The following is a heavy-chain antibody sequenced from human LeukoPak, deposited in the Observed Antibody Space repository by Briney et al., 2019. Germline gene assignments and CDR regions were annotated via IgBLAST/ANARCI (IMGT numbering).Heavy chain of an antibody. Sequence: ASVKVSCKASGYTFTSYAMHWVRQAPGQRPEWMGWINAGNGNTKYSQKFQGRVTITRDTSASTAYMELSSLRSEDTAVYYCARDMVRGVIIRYGYWGQGTLVTVSS. CDR3: ARDMVRGVIIRYGY. CDR1: GYTFTSYA. J-gene: IGHJ4*02. D-gene: IGHD3-10*01. CDR2: INAGNGNT. V-gene: IGHV1-3*01.